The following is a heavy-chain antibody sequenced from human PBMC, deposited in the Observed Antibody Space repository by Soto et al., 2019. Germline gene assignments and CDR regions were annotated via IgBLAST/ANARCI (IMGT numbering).Heavy chain of an antibody. Sequence: QVTLKESGPVLVKPTETLTLTCSVSGFSLTNGRMGVSWIRQPPGKALEWLAHFFSDAERSYSTSMQSRLNMYKDSSGSQVVLTMTNMAPADTATYFCARMDGDYNYYGLDVWGHGIAVTLSS. D-gene: IGHD4-17*01. J-gene: IGHJ6*02. CDR3: ARMDGDYNYYGLDV. V-gene: IGHV2-26*01. CDR1: GFSLTNGRMG. CDR2: FFSDAER.